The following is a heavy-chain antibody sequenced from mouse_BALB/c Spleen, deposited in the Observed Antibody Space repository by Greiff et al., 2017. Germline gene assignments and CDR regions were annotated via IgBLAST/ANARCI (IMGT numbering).Heavy chain of an antibody. Sequence: EVKLLESGPELVKPGASVKMSCKASGYTFTSYVMHWVKQKPGQGLEWIGYINPYNDGTKYNEKFKGKATLTSDKSSSTAYMELSSLTSEDSAVYYCAYDYSWFAYWGQGTLVTVSA. CDR2: INPYNDGT. CDR1: GYTFTSYV. CDR3: AYDYSWFAY. J-gene: IGHJ3*01. V-gene: IGHV1-14*01. D-gene: IGHD2-4*01.